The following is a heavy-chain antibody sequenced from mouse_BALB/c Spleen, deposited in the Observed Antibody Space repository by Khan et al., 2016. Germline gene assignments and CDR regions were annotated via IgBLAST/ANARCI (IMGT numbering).Heavy chain of an antibody. V-gene: IGHV1S137*01. Sequence: QVRLQQSGAELVRPGVSVKISCKGSGYTFTDYAMYWVKQSHAKSLEWIGVISTYYGDASYNQKFKGKATMTVDKSSSTAYMELARLTSEDSAIYYCARDGDDYWGQGTTLTVSS. J-gene: IGHJ2*01. CDR2: ISTYYGDA. CDR1: GYTFTDYA. CDR3: ARDGDDY.